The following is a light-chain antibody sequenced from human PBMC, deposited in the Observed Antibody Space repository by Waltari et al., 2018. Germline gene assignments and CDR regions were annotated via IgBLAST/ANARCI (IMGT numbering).Light chain of an antibody. CDR3: QQYDGSVLT. CDR1: QSVSSSS. J-gene: IGKJ4*01. Sequence: VVLSTPPPAPSFSPAEGAATPCRATQSVSSSSLVWLQQRPGQAPRLVIYGTSNRATGFPDRFSGSGSGTDFTLTISRLEPEDFAMYYCQQYDGSVLTFGEGTKVEI. V-gene: IGKV3-20*01. CDR2: GTS.